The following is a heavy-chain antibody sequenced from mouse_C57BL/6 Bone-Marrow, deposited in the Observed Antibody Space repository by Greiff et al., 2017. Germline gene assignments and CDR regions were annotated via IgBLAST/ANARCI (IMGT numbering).Heavy chain of an antibody. D-gene: IGHD1-1*01. CDR3: ARYYYGFGY. V-gene: IGHV1-63*01. CDR2: IYPGGGYT. CDR1: GYTFTNYW. J-gene: IGHJ3*01. Sequence: QFHVKQSGAELVRPGTSVKMSCKASGYTFTNYWIGWAKQRPGHGLEWIGDIYPGGGYTNYNEKFKGKATLTADKSSSTAYMQFSSLTSEDSAIYYCARYYYGFGYWGQGTLVTVSA.